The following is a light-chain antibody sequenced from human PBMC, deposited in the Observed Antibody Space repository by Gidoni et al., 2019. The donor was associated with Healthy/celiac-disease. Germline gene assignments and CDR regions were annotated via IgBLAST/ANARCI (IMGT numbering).Light chain of an antibody. J-gene: IGKJ4*01. CDR1: QDISNY. CDR3: QQYDNLSLT. V-gene: IGKV1-33*01. CDR2: DAS. Sequence: DIQMTQSPSSLSASVGDRVTITCQASQDISNYLNWYQQKPGKAPKLLIYDASNLETGVPSRFSGSGSGTDFTFTISSLQAEDIATYYCQQYDNLSLTFXGXTKVEIK.